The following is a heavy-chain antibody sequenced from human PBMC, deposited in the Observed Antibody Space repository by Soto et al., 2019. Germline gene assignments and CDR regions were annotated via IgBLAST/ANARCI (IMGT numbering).Heavy chain of an antibody. V-gene: IGHV1-8*02. Sequence: AASVKVSCKASGYTFNSHGIHWVRQAPGQGLEGMGWISSYNGYTIYAQKFQGRVTMTRNTSISTAYMELSSLRSEDTAVYYCARTLYGDNVDYWGQGTLVTVSS. CDR2: ISSYNGYT. CDR1: GYTFNSHG. D-gene: IGHD4-17*01. CDR3: ARTLYGDNVDY. J-gene: IGHJ4*02.